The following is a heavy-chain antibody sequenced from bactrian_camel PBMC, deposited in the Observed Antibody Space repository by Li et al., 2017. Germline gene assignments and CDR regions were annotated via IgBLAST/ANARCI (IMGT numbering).Heavy chain of an antibody. CDR2: ISVRGGFT. Sequence: HVQLVESGGGSVQAGGSLRLSCAASGDTFRVNCWGWFRQAPGEEREGVATISVRGGFTYYADSVKGRFTISQDNAKNTVYLQMNSLKPDDSAMYYCAARVWGSCDGFLGYGDWGQGTQVTVS. CDR3: AARVWGSCDGFLGYGD. V-gene: IGHV3S53*01. D-gene: IGHD5*01. J-gene: IGHJ4*01. CDR1: GDTFRVNC.